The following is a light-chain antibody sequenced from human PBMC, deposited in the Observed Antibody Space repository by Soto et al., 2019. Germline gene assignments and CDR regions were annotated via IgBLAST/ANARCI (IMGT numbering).Light chain of an antibody. J-gene: IGKJ3*01. CDR3: QHCDYLPI. V-gene: IGKV1-33*01. CDR2: AAS. CDR1: QDITSY. Sequence: DIQMTQSPSSLSASVGDRVTITCQASQDITSYLNWYQHKPGKAPKLLIYAASILKAGVPPRFSGSGSGKDFTLTIGSLQPEDVATYYCQHCDYLPIFGPGTTVDFK.